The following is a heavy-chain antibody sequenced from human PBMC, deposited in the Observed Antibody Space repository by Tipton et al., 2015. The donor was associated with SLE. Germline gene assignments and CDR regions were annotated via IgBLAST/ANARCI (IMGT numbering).Heavy chain of an antibody. Sequence: TLSLTCAVYGGSFSGYYWSWIRQPPGKGLEWIGEINHSGSTNYDPSLKSRVTISVDTSKNQFSLKLSSVTAADTAVYYCARRCRYQRLRWGQGTLVTGSS. CDR1: GGSFSGYY. V-gene: IGHV4-34*01. CDR2: INHSGST. CDR3: ARRCRYQRLR. D-gene: IGHD2-2*01. J-gene: IGHJ4*02.